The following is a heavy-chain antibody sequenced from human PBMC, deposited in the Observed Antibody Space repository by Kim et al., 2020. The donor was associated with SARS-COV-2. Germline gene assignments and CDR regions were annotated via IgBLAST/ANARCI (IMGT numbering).Heavy chain of an antibody. Sequence: KYYPDSVKGRFTISRDNAENLVYLQMNSLTAEDTAVYFCASVGLGDWGDYWGQGAQVTVSS. CDR3: ASVGLGDWGDY. CDR2: K. J-gene: IGHJ4*02. V-gene: IGHV3-7*01. D-gene: IGHD7-27*01.